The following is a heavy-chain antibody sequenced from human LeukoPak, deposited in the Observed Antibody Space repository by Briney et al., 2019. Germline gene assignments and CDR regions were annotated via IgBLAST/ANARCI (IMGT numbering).Heavy chain of an antibody. CDR3: AKDGLRYFDWLLNY. Sequence: PGGSLRLSCAASGFTFSSYAMSWVRQAPGKGLEWVSAISGSGGSTYYADSVKGRFTISRDNSKNTLYLQMNSLRAEDTVVYYCAKDGLRYFDWLLNYWGQGTLVTVSS. CDR2: ISGSGGST. V-gene: IGHV3-23*01. D-gene: IGHD3-9*01. J-gene: IGHJ4*02. CDR1: GFTFSSYA.